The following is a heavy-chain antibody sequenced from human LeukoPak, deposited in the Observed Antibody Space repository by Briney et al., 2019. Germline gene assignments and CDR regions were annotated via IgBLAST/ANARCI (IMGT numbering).Heavy chain of an antibody. CDR3: ARASSKQLAGYLPDGFDI. Sequence: GGSLRLSCAASGFTFSSYDMNWVRQAPGKGLEWVSYIISSSSTIYYADSVKGRFTISRDNAKNSLYLQMNSLRDEDRAVYYCARASSKQLAGYLPDGFDIWGQGTMVTVSS. V-gene: IGHV3-48*02. CDR2: IISSSSTI. J-gene: IGHJ3*02. D-gene: IGHD3-9*01. CDR1: GFTFSSYD.